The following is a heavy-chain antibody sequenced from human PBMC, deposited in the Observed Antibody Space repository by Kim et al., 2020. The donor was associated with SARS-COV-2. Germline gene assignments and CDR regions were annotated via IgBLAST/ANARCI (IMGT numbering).Heavy chain of an antibody. Sequence: SVKVSCKASGGTFSSYAISWVRQAPGQGLEWMGGIIPIFGTANYAQKFQGRVTITADESTSTAYMELSSLRSEDTAVYYCAIYSSGGLFCFDYWGQGTLVTVSS. CDR2: IIPIFGTA. V-gene: IGHV1-69*13. CDR3: AIYSSGGLFCFDY. CDR1: GGTFSSYA. J-gene: IGHJ4*02. D-gene: IGHD6-19*01.